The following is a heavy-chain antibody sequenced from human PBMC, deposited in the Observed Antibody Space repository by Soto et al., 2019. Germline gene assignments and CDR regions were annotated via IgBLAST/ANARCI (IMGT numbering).Heavy chain of an antibody. CDR3: ARGTDSSFHY. Sequence: PSQTLSLTCAISGDSVSSNSAAWNWIRQCPARGLEWLGRTYYRSKWYNDYVVSMKSRLTIKQDESKNQFSLQLKSVTPEDTAVYYCARGTDSSFHYWGQGSLVTVSS. CDR1: GDSVSSNSAA. J-gene: IGHJ4*02. CDR2: TYYRSKWYN. V-gene: IGHV6-1*01. D-gene: IGHD1-1*01.